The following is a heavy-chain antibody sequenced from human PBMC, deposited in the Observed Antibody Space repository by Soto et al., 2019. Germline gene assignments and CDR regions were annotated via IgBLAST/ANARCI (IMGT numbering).Heavy chain of an antibody. CDR2: IIPNLGTA. CDR1: GGTFSSYA. J-gene: IGHJ4*02. CDR3: AILPRGYSYVLEDY. D-gene: IGHD5-18*01. Sequence: QVQLVQSGAEVKKPGSSVKVSCKASGGTFSSYAISWVRQAPGQGLEWMGGIIPNLGTANYAQKFQGRVTITADESTSTAYMELRSLRSEDTAVYYCAILPRGYSYVLEDYWGQGTLVTVSS. V-gene: IGHV1-69*11.